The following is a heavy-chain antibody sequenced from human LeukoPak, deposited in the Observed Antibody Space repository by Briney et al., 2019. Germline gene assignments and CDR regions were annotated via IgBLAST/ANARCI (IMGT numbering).Heavy chain of an antibody. CDR3: ARIRAYSSSWLGPNWFDP. D-gene: IGHD6-13*01. CDR2: IHYGGSA. V-gene: IGHV4-4*02. CDR1: GGSISTTNW. Sequence: PSGTLSLTCDVSGGSISTTNWWTWVRQPPGKGLEWIGEIHYGGSATYNPSLNSRVSISLDKSKNQFSLKLRSVTAADTAVYYCARIRAYSSSWLGPNWFDPWGQGTLVTVSS. J-gene: IGHJ5*02.